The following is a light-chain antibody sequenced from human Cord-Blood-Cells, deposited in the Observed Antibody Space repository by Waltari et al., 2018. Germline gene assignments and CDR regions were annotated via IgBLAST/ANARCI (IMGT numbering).Light chain of an antibody. V-gene: IGLV1-40*01. CDR2: GTS. CDR1: SSNIGAGYD. CDR3: QSYDSSLSGWV. Sequence: QSVLTQPPSVSGAPGQRVTISCTGSSSNIGAGYDVHWYQQLPGTAPKPRICGTSNRPSGVPDRFSGSKSGTSASLAITGLQAEDEADYYGQSYDSSLSGWVFGGGTKLTVL. J-gene: IGLJ3*02.